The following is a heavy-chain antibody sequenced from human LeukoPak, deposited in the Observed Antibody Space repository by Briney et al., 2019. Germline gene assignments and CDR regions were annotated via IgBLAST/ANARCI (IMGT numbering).Heavy chain of an antibody. CDR1: GFTFSNYA. J-gene: IGHJ5*02. CDR2: ISYDGPNK. D-gene: IGHD5-24*01. CDR3: ATGKKWLQLS. V-gene: IGHV3-30*03. Sequence: AGGSLRLSCAASGFTFSNYAMHWVRQAPGKGLEWVAVISYDGPNKYYADSVKGRFTISRDNAKNTLYVQMNSLRAEDTAVYYCATGKKWLQLSWGQGTLVTVSS.